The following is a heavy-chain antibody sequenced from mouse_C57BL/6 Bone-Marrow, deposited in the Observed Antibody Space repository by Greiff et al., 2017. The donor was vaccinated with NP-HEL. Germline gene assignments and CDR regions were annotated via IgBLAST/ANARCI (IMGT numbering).Heavy chain of an antibody. Sequence: VQLQQPGAELVKPGASVKLSCKASGYTFTSYWMQWVKQRPGQGLEWIGEIDPSDSYTNYNQKFKGKATLTVDTSSSTAYMQLSSLTSEDAAVYYCARGDYGSSSDYWGQGTTLTVSS. CDR3: ARGDYGSSSDY. CDR1: GYTFTSYW. J-gene: IGHJ2*01. V-gene: IGHV1-50*01. D-gene: IGHD1-1*01. CDR2: IDPSDSYT.